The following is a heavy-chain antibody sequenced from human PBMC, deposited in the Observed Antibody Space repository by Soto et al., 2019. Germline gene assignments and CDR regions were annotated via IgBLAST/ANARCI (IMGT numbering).Heavy chain of an antibody. CDR3: ARVRGYSGSGPFDY. V-gene: IGHV4-30-4*01. Sequence: QVQLQESGPGLVKPSQTLSLTCTVSGGSISSGDYYWNWIRQPPGKGLEWIGFISYSGSSYYNPSLESRVAISGDTSKNQFSLKLSSVTAADTAVYYCARVRGYSGSGPFDYWGQGTLVTVSS. J-gene: IGHJ4*02. CDR1: GGSISSGDYY. D-gene: IGHD3-10*01. CDR2: ISYSGSS.